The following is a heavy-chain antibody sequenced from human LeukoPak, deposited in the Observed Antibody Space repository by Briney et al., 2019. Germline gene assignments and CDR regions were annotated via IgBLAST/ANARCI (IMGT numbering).Heavy chain of an antibody. CDR1: GGSISSGCYY. V-gene: IGHV4-31*03. J-gene: IGHJ4*02. CDR3: ESGPWYYFDY. CDR2: IYYSGST. Sequence: SETLALTYTVSGGSISSGCYYWSWIRQHPGKGLEWIGYIYYSGSTYYNPSLKSRVTIPVDTSQNPFSLKLSCVTAADPAVYYCESGPWYYFDYWGQGTLVTVSS.